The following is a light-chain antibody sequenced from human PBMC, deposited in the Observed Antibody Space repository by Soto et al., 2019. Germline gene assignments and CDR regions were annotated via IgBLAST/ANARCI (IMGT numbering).Light chain of an antibody. CDR2: GAS. CDR1: QSVTSSY. J-gene: IGKJ1*01. CDR3: QQYGSSPVT. V-gene: IGKV3-20*01. Sequence: EIVLTQSPGTLSLSPGERATLSCRASQSVTSSYLAWYQQKPGQAPRLLIYGASSRATGIPDRFSGSGSGTDFTLTISRLEPEDFAVYYCQQYGSSPVTFGQRTKVEIK.